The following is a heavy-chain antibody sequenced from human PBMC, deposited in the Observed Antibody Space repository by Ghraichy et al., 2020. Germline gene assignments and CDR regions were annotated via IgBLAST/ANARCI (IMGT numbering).Heavy chain of an antibody. D-gene: IGHD3-22*01. CDR3: ARDSVYYYDSSGYYAWFDP. CDR1: GYTFTSYG. CDR2: ISAYNGNT. J-gene: IGHJ5*02. Sequence: ASVKVSCKASGYTFTSYGISWVRQAPGQGLEWMGWISAYNGNTNYAQKLQGRVTMTTDTSTSTAYMELRSLRSDDTAVYYCARDSVYYYDSSGYYAWFDPWGQGTLVTVSS. V-gene: IGHV1-18*04.